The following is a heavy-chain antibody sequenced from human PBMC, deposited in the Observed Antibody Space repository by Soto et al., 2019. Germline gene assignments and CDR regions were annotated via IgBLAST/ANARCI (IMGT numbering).Heavy chain of an antibody. V-gene: IGHV3-23*01. CDR2: ISGSGGST. J-gene: IGHJ6*02. Sequence: PGGSLRLSCAASGFTFSSYAMSWVRQAPGKGLEWVSAISGSGGSTYYADSVKGRFTISRDNSKNTLYLQMNSLRAEDTAVYYCVTGGGYYYYGMDVWGQGTTVTVS. D-gene: IGHD3-16*01. CDR1: GFTFSSYA. CDR3: VTGGGYYYYGMDV.